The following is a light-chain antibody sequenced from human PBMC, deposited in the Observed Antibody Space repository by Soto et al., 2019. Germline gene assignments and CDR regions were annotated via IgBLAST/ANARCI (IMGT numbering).Light chain of an antibody. CDR1: QSISNH. CDR2: SAS. V-gene: IGKV1-27*01. Sequence: DIQMTQSPSSLSASVEDRVIITCRASQSISNHLNWYQQKPGKVPKLLIYSASTLQSGVPSRFSGSGSGTDFTLTISSLQPEDVATYFCQKYNSALTFGQGTRLEIK. J-gene: IGKJ5*01. CDR3: QKYNSALT.